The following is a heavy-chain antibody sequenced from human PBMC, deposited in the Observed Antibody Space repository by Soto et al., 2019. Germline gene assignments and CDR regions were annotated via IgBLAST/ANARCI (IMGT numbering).Heavy chain of an antibody. Sequence: EVQLVESGGGLVQPGGSLRLSCAASGFTVSSNYMSWVRQAPGKGLEWVSVIYSGGSTYYADSVKGRFTISRDNSKNTLYLQMNGLRAEDTAVYYCARSEQLVDAFDIWGQGTMVTVSS. CDR3: ARSEQLVDAFDI. V-gene: IGHV3-66*01. J-gene: IGHJ3*02. CDR1: GFTVSSNY. D-gene: IGHD6-6*01. CDR2: IYSGGST.